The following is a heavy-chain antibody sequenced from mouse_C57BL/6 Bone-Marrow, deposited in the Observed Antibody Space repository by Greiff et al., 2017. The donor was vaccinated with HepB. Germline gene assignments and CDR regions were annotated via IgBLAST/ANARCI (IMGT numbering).Heavy chain of an antibody. CDR3: ARFPHSNYWYFDV. V-gene: IGHV3-8*01. Sequence: EVQLVESGPGLAKPSQTLSLTCSVPGYSITSDYWNWIRKFPGNKLEYMGYISYSGSTYYNPSLKSRISITRDTSKNQYYLQLNSVTTEDTATYYCARFPHSNYWYFDVWGTGTTVTVSS. CDR1: GYSITSDY. J-gene: IGHJ1*03. CDR2: ISYSGST. D-gene: IGHD2-5*01.